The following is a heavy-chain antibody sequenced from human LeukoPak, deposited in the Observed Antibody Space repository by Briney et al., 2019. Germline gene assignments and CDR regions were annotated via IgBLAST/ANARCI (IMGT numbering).Heavy chain of an antibody. CDR3: ARGGYYYDSSAAGAFDI. V-gene: IGHV3-11*01. J-gene: IGHJ3*02. Sequence: PGGSLRLSCTASGFSFSTYAMNWVRQAPGKGLEWVSYISSSGSTIYYADSVKGRFTISRDNAKNSLYLQMNSLRAEDTAVYYCARGGYYYDSSAAGAFDIWGQGTMVTVSS. CDR2: ISSSGSTI. CDR1: GFSFSTYA. D-gene: IGHD3-22*01.